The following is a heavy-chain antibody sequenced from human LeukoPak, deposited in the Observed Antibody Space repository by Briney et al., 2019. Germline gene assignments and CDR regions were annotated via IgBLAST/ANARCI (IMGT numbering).Heavy chain of an antibody. Sequence: GGSLRLSCAASGFTFTTYGMHWVRQAPGKGLEWVACIYPDGINKDYADSVKGRFIISRDNSKNTLYLQMSSLRANDTAVYYCAKEISGWNFDYWGQGTLVTVSS. CDR3: AKEISGWNFDY. J-gene: IGHJ4*02. D-gene: IGHD6-19*01. V-gene: IGHV3-30*02. CDR2: IYPDGINK. CDR1: GFTFTTYG.